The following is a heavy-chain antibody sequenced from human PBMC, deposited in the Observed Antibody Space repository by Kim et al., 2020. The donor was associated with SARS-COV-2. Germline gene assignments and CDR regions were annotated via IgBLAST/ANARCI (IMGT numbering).Heavy chain of an antibody. Sequence: SETLSLTCTVSSGSIINYYWSWIRQPPGKGLEWIGYIYYSGSTNYNPSLKSRVTISVDTSKNQFSLKLNSVTAADTAVYYCARMGSSGWFESGFDIWGQG. CDR3: ARMGSSGWFESGFDI. CDR1: SGSIINYY. D-gene: IGHD6-19*01. J-gene: IGHJ3*02. CDR2: IYYSGST. V-gene: IGHV4-59*01.